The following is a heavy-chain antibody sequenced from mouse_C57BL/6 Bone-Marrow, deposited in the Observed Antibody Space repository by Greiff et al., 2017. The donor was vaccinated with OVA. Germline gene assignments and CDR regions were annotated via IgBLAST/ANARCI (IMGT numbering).Heavy chain of an antibody. V-gene: IGHV1-39*01. D-gene: IGHD1-1*01. CDR2: INPNYVST. Sequence: VQLKESGPELVKPGASVKISCKASGYSFTDYNMNWVKQSLGKSLEWIGVINPNYVSTSYNQKFKGKATLTVDQSSSTAYMQLNSLTSEDSAVYYCARSHYYGSTGDYAMDYWGQGTSVTVSS. J-gene: IGHJ4*01. CDR1: GYSFTDYN. CDR3: ARSHYYGSTGDYAMDY.